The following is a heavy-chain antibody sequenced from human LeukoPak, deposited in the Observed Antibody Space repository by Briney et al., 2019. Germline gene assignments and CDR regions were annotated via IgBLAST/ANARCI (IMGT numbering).Heavy chain of an antibody. CDR1: GFTFSRYS. Sequence: GGSLRLSCAASGFTFSRYSMNRVRQAPGKGLEWVSSISGSSSYIYYADSVKGRFTISRDNAKNSLYLQMNSLRAEDTAVYYCAELGITMIGGVWGKGTTVTISS. CDR2: ISGSSSYI. V-gene: IGHV3-21*01. CDR3: AELGITMIGGV. J-gene: IGHJ6*04. D-gene: IGHD3-10*02.